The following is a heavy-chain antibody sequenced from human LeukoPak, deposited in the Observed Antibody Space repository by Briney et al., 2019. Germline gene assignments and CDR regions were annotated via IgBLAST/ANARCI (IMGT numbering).Heavy chain of an antibody. J-gene: IGHJ5*02. CDR3: AKDAQRGFDYSNSLEH. D-gene: IGHD4-11*01. CDR2: INHNGNT. CDR1: SGSISTYY. V-gene: IGHV4-59*12. Sequence: SETLSLTCTVSSGSISTYYWSWIRQPPGRDLEWLGDINHNGNTNYNPSLQSRVTLSVDTSKSQFSLRLTSVTATDTAVYYCAKDAQRGFDYSNSLEHWGQGSLVIVSS.